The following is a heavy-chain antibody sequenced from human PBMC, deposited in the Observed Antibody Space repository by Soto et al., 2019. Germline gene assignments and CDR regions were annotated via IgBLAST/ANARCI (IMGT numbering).Heavy chain of an antibody. J-gene: IGHJ4*02. CDR1: GFTFSSYS. CDR2: ISSSSSYI. CDR3: ARDSFGGYCSGGSCYSDLDY. Sequence: PGGSLRLSCAASGFTFSSYSMNWVRQAPGKGLEWVSSISSSSSYIYYADSVKGRFTISRDNAKNSLYLQMNSLRSVDTAVYYCARDSFGGYCSGGSCYSDLDYWGQETLVTVSS. D-gene: IGHD2-15*01. V-gene: IGHV3-21*01.